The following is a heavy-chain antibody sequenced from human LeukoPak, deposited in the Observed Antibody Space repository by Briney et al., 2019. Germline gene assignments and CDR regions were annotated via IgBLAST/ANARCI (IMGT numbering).Heavy chain of an antibody. CDR3: ASGAYCGGDCYFDY. CDR1: GYTFTSYG. V-gene: IGHV1-18*01. J-gene: IGHJ4*02. Sequence: AASVKVSCKASGYTFTSYGISWVRQAPGQGLEWMGWISAYNGNTNYAQKLQGRVTMTTDTSTSTAYMELRSLRSDDTAVYYCASGAYCGGDCYFDYWGQGTLVTVSS. D-gene: IGHD2-21*02. CDR2: ISAYNGNT.